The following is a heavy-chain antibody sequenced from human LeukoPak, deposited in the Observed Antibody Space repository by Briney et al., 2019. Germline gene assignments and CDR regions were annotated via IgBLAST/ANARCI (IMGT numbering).Heavy chain of an antibody. V-gene: IGHV5-51*01. CDR2: IYPGDSDT. D-gene: IGHD6-13*01. Sequence: EESLKISCKGSGYSFTSYWIGWVRQMPGKGLEWMGIIYPGDSDTRYSPSFEGQVTISADKSISTAYLQWSSLKASDTGMYYCARVSDYSSSWYFLDPWGQGTLVTVSS. CDR1: GYSFTSYW. J-gene: IGHJ5*02. CDR3: ARVSDYSSSWYFLDP.